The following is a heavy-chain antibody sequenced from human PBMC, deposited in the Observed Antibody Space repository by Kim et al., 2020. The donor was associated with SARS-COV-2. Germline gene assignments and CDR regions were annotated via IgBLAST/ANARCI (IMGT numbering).Heavy chain of an antibody. CDR3: ARAHLGVGAIDY. CDR1: GGSFSGYY. J-gene: IGHJ4*02. V-gene: IGHV4-34*01. Sequence: SETLSLTCAVYGGSFSGYYWSWIRQPPGKGLEWIGEINHSGSTNYNPSLKSRVTISVDTSKNQFSLKLSSVTAADTAVYYCARAHLGVGAIDYWGQGTL. D-gene: IGHD1-26*01. CDR2: INHSGST.